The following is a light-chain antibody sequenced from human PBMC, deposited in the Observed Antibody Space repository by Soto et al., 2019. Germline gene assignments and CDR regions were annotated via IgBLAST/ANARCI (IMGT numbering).Light chain of an antibody. Sequence: EIVLTQSPGTLSLSPGERGALSCRASQNISTTDLTWYQQKPGQAPRVLIYGTSTRAPGIPDRFSGSGSGTDFTLTITRLEPDDCAVYYGQPYGTSPKWTFGPGTKVE. V-gene: IGKV3-20*01. CDR3: QPYGTSPKWT. J-gene: IGKJ1*01. CDR2: GTS. CDR1: QNISTTD.